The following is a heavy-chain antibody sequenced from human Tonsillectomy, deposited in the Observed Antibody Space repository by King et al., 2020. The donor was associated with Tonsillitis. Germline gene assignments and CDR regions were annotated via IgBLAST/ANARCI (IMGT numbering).Heavy chain of an antibody. J-gene: IGHJ6*02. CDR2: ISGTGGST. D-gene: IGHD1-26*01. Sequence: VQLVESGGGLVQPGGSLRLSCAASGFTFSSYAMSCVRQAPGKGLEWVSAISGTGGSTYYADSVKGRLTISRDNSKKTLYLQMKTLRAEATAVYYSAKDCRSLYYYYYGMDVWGHGTTVTVSS. V-gene: IGHV3-23*04. CDR1: GFTFSSYA. CDR3: AKDCRSLYYYYYGMDV.